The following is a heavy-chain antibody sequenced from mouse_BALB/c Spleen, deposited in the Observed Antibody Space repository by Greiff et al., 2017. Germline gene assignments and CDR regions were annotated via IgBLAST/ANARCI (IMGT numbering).Heavy chain of an antibody. D-gene: IGHD1-1*01. CDR2: ISYSGST. CDR1: GYSITSDYA. Sequence: EVQLQQSGPGLVKPSQSLSLTCTVTGYSITSDYAWNWIRQFPGNKLEWMGYISYSGSTSYNPSLKSRISITRDTSKNPFFLQLNSVTTEDTATYYCARDSSYWYFDVWGAGTTVTVSS. J-gene: IGHJ1*01. V-gene: IGHV3-2*02. CDR3: ARDSSYWYFDV.